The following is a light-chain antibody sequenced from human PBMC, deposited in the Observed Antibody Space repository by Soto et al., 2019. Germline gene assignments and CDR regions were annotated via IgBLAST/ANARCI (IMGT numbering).Light chain of an antibody. CDR2: AAS. CDR3: QQSYSRPRT. Sequence: DIQMTQSPSTLSGSVGDRVTIPCRASQTISSWLAWYQQKPGKAPKLQIYAASNLQSGVPSRFSGSGSGTDFTLTISSLQPEDFATYFCQQSYSRPRTFGQGTKVDIK. CDR1: QTISSW. V-gene: IGKV1-39*01. J-gene: IGKJ1*01.